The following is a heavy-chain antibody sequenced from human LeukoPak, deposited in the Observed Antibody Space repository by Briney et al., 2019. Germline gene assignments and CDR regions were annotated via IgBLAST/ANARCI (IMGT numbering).Heavy chain of an antibody. CDR1: GFTFSSYW. CDR3: ASLPVRVTATRDY. V-gene: IGHV3-74*01. CDR2: INSDGSST. Sequence: PGGSLRLSCAASGFTFSSYWMHWVRQAPGKGLVWVSRINSDGSSTSYADSVKGRFTISRDNAKNTLYLQMNSLRAEDTAVYYCASLPVRVTATRDYWGQGTLVTVSS. J-gene: IGHJ4*02. D-gene: IGHD4-11*01.